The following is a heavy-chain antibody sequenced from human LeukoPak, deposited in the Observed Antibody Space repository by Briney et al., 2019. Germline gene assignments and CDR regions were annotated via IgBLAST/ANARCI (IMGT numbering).Heavy chain of an antibody. Sequence: ASVKVSCKASGYTFTGYDMHWVRQAPGQRLEWVGWISPNSGGTHYAQKFQGRVTMTRDTSINTAYMEVSRLGSDDTAVYYCTLYNHWGQGTLVTVSS. CDR2: ISPNSGGT. CDR3: TLYNH. D-gene: IGHD5-24*01. CDR1: GYTFTGYD. V-gene: IGHV1-2*02. J-gene: IGHJ4*02.